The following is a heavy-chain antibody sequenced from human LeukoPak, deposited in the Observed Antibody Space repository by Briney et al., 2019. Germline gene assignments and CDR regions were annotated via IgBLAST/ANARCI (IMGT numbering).Heavy chain of an antibody. D-gene: IGHD2-21*02. Sequence: GGSLRLSCAASGFTFSTYWMNWYRQAPGKGLEWVGNINQDASEINYVDSVRGRFTISRDNAKNSLHLQMNSLRAEDTAVYYCATDRGNSDWQKRFDSWGQGTLVTASS. V-gene: IGHV3-7*01. CDR3: ATDRGNSDWQKRFDS. CDR1: GFTFSTYW. CDR2: INQDASEI. J-gene: IGHJ4*02.